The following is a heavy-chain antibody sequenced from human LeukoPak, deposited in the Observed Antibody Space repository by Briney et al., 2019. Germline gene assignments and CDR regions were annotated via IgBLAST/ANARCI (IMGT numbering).Heavy chain of an antibody. CDR1: GYGFSSYW. D-gene: IGHD2-2*01. CDR3: ARGDCSSTSCYEGRRDNWFDP. CDR2: IYPGDSDT. J-gene: IGHJ5*02. V-gene: IGHV5-51*01. Sequence: KPGESLKISCKASGYGFSSYWIGWLRQMPGKGLEWMGIIYPGDSDTRYSPSFRGQVTISADKSINTAYLQWNSLKASDTAMYYCARGDCSSTSCYEGRRDNWFDPWGQGTLVTVSS.